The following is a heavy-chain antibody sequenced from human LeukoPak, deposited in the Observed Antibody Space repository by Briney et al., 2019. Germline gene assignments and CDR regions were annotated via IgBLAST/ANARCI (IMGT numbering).Heavy chain of an antibody. J-gene: IGHJ6*03. CDR3: ARSLFYYYYMDV. CDR2: INPNSGGT. CDR1: GYTFTGYY. Sequence: GASVKVSCKASGYTFTGYYIHWVRQAPGQGLEWMGWINPNSGGTNYAQKFQGRVTMTRDTSISTAYMELSRLRSDDTAVYYCARSLFYYYYMDVWGKGTTVTVSS. V-gene: IGHV1-2*02.